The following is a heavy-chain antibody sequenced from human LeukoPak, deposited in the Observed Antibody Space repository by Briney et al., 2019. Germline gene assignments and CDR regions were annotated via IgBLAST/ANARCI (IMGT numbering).Heavy chain of an antibody. CDR1: GFTFSSYG. CDR3: ARGARQMYYDFWSGYSYYFDY. Sequence: LAGGSLRLSCAASGFTFSSYGMHWVRQAPGKGLEWVAVIWYDGSNKYYADSVEGRFTISRDNSKNTLYLQMNSLRAEDTAVYYCARGARQMYYDFWSGYSYYFDYWGQGTLVTVFS. J-gene: IGHJ4*02. D-gene: IGHD3-3*01. V-gene: IGHV3-33*01. CDR2: IWYDGSNK.